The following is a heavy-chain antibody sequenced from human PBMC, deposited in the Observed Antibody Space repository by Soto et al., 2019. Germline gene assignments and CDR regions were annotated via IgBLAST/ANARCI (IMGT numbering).Heavy chain of an antibody. CDR3: ARGSSSRYYYFDY. D-gene: IGHD3-22*01. CDR2: IYSGGST. CDR1: GFTVSSNY. V-gene: IGHV3-53*01. Sequence: EVQLVESGGGLIQPGGSLRLSCAASGFTVSSNYMSWVRQAPGKGLEWVSVIYSGGSTYYADSVKGRFTIARDNSKNTLYLQMNSLRAEDTAVYYCARGSSSRYYYFDYWGQGTLVTVSS. J-gene: IGHJ4*02.